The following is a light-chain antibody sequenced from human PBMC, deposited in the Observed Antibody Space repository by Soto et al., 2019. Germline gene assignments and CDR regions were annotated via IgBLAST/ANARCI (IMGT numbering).Light chain of an antibody. V-gene: IGKV1-5*03. J-gene: IGKJ1*01. CDR1: QSISRW. CDR3: QQYYSSRT. CDR2: EAS. Sequence: DIQMTQSPSTLSASVGDRVTITCRASQSISRWLAWYQXKPVRAPKLLIYEASRLESGVPSRFSGSGSGTDFTLTISSLRAEDVAVYYSQQYYSSRTFVQGTKVDIK.